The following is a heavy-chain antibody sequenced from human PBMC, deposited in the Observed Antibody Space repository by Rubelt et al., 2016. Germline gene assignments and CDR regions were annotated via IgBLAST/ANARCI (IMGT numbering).Heavy chain of an antibody. Sequence: WHRGSTNYNPSLKIRVTISLDKSKNQFSLKMTSVTAADTAVYYCARDGADYGDYDFAYWGQGTLVTVSS. V-gene: IGHV4-4*02. CDR2: WHRGST. D-gene: IGHD4-17*01. CDR3: ARDGADYGDYDFAY. J-gene: IGHJ4*02.